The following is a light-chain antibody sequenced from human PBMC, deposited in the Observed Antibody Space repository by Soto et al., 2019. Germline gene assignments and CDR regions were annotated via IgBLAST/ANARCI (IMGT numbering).Light chain of an antibody. CDR1: QSVSSY. CDR3: QQRSNWLLT. V-gene: IGKV3-11*01. Sequence: EIVLTQSPATLSLSPGDRATLSCRASQSVSSYLAWYQLKPGQAPRLLIYDASNRATGIPARFSGSGSGTDFTLTISSLEPEDFAVYYCQQRSNWLLTFGGGTKVEIK. J-gene: IGKJ4*01. CDR2: DAS.